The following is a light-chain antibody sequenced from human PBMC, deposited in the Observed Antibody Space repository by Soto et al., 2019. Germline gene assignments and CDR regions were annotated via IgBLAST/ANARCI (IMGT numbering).Light chain of an antibody. Sequence: EIVLTQSPGTLSLSPGERATLSCRASQRISNSYLAWYQQKPGQAPRLLLYDASSMSTGIPDRVSVSGSGTDFTLTISRLEPEDFAVYYCQQYARPPFAFGQGTKVEI. CDR2: DAS. J-gene: IGKJ2*01. V-gene: IGKV3-20*01. CDR1: QRISNSY. CDR3: QQYARPPFA.